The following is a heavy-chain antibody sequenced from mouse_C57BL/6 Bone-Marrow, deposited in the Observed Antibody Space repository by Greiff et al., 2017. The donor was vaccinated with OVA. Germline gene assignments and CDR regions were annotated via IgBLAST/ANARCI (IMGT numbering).Heavy chain of an antibody. J-gene: IGHJ1*03. D-gene: IGHD2-5*01. CDR2: IYPGGGYT. CDR3: ARGGLYYSNYPLWYFDV. Sequence: QVQLQQSGAELVRPGTSVKMSCKASGYTFTNYWIGWAKQRPGHGLEWIGDIYPGGGYTNYNEKFKGKATLTADKSSSTAYMQFSSLTSEDSAIYYGARGGLYYSNYPLWYFDVWGTGTTVTVSS. V-gene: IGHV1-63*01. CDR1: GYTFTNYW.